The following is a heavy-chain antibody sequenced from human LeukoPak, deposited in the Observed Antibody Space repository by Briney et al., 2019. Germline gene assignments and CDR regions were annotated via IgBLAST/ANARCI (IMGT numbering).Heavy chain of an antibody. CDR3: TRTSYSGSFFDY. D-gene: IGHD1-26*01. CDR1: GFSFSDHY. J-gene: IGHJ4*02. CDR2: TKNKANSYTT. Sequence: GGSLRLSCAASGFSFSDHYMDWVRQAPGKGLEWVGRTKNKANSYTTEYAASVKGRFTISRDDSKDSLYLQMDSLKTEDTAVYYCTRTSYSGSFFDYWGQGTLVTVSS. V-gene: IGHV3-72*01.